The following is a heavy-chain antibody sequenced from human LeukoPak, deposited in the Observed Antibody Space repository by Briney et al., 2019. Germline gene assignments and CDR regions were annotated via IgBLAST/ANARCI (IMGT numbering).Heavy chain of an antibody. J-gene: IGHJ4*02. CDR3: ARRAGAYSHPYDY. D-gene: IGHD4/OR15-4a*01. V-gene: IGHV3-30*02. CDR1: EFTFSNYW. CDR2: IRYDGSNK. Sequence: PGGSLRLSCAASEFTFSNYWMSWVRQAPGKGLEWVAFIRYDGSNKYYADSVKGRFTISRDNSKNTLYLQMNSLRAEDTAVYYCARRAGAYSHPYDYWGQGTLVTVSS.